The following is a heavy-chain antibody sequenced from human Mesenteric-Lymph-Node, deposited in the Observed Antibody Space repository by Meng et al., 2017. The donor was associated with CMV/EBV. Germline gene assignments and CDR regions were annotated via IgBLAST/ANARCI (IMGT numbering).Heavy chain of an antibody. V-gene: IGHV3-15*01. CDR3: STPPLLDY. CDR1: GFTFSHAW. Sequence: GGSLRLSCAASGFTFSHAWLSWARQAPGKGLEWVARIKTNGEGGTTDYAAPVKGRFTISRDDSKATVYLQMNSLKTEDTALYYCSTPPLLDYWGQGTEVTVSS. CDR2: IKTNGEGGTT. J-gene: IGHJ4*02.